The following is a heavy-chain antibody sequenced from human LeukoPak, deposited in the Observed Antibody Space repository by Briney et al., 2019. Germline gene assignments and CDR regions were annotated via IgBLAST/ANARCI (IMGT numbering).Heavy chain of an antibody. CDR2: IYYSGST. CDR3: ARIRADNSGYDYYFDY. CDR1: GGSISSSTYY. D-gene: IGHD5-12*01. Sequence: PSETLSLTCTVSGGSISSSTYYWGWIRQPPGKGLEWIGSIYYSGSTYYNPSLKSRVTISVDTSKNQFSLKLSSVIAADTAVYYCARIRADNSGYDYYFDYWGQGTLVTVSS. V-gene: IGHV4-39*01. J-gene: IGHJ4*02.